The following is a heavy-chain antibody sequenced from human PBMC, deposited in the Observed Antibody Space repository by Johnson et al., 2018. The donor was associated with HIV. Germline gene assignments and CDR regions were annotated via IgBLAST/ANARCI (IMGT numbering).Heavy chain of an antibody. CDR3: ASLGWLGGCDV. CDR1: GFTFSSYP. CDR2: ISYDGNNK. Sequence: QVQLVESGGGVVQPGRSLRLSCVVSGFTFSSYPMHWVRQAPGKGLEWVAIISYDGNNKYYADSVKGRFTISRDNSKNTLYLQMNSLTPEDTAVYYCASLGWLGGCDVWGQGTMVTVSS. D-gene: IGHD5-24*01. V-gene: IGHV3-30*04. J-gene: IGHJ3*01.